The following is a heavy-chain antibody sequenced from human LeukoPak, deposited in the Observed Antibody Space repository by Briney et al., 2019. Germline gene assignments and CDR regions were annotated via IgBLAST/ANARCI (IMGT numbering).Heavy chain of an antibody. Sequence: GEFLRLSCAASGFAFRNAWMSWVRQTPGKGLEWVGRIKTEPEGGTIEYAAPVKGRFTISRDDSTHMLYLQMNSLRDEDTALYYCAKDQRWESPHYLDSWGQGTLVTVSS. D-gene: IGHD1-26*01. J-gene: IGHJ4*02. CDR3: AKDQRWESPHYLDS. CDR1: GFAFRNAW. CDR2: IKTEPEGGTI. V-gene: IGHV3-15*01.